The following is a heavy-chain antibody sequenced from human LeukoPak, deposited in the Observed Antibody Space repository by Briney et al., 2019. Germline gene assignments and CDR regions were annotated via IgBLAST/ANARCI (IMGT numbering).Heavy chain of an antibody. CDR1: GFTFSTYA. V-gene: IGHV3-23*01. CDR3: AKDGCSSTSCYVDY. J-gene: IGHJ4*02. Sequence: GGSLRLSCAASGFTFSTYAMSWVRQAPGKGLEWVSTISGSGGSTYYADSVKGRFTISRDNSKSTLYLQMNSLRAEDTAVYYSAKDGCSSTSCYVDYWGQGTLVTVSS. D-gene: IGHD2-2*01. CDR2: ISGSGGST.